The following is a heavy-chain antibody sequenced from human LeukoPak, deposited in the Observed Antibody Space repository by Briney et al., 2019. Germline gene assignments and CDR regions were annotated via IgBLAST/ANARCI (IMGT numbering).Heavy chain of an antibody. D-gene: IGHD3-22*01. J-gene: IGHJ6*03. CDR1: AYTFTGYY. V-gene: IGHV1-2*02. Sequence: ASVKVSCKASAYTFTGYYMHCVREAPGQGHEWMGWINPNSGGTNYAQKFQGRVTMTRDTSISTAYMELSRLRSDDTAVYYCARDATDYYDSSGYYQLNYYYYMDVWGKGTTVTVSS. CDR2: INPNSGGT. CDR3: ARDATDYYDSSGYYQLNYYYYMDV.